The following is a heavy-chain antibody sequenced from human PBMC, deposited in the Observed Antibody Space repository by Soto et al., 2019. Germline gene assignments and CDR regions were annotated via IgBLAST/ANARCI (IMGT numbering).Heavy chain of an antibody. CDR1: GGSISSYY. CDR3: ARAKEIYGMDV. CDR2: IYYSGST. Sequence: SETLSLTCTVSGGSISSYYWSWIRQPPGKGLKWIGNIYYSGSTNYNPSLKSRVTISVDTSKNQFSLKLSSVTAADTAVYYCARAKEIYGMDVWGQGTTVTVSS. V-gene: IGHV4-59*01. J-gene: IGHJ6*02.